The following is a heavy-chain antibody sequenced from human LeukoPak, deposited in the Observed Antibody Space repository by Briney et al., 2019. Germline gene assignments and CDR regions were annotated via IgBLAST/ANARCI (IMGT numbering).Heavy chain of an antibody. CDR2: ISSSSSYI. CDR3: ARDTAMAFDY. D-gene: IGHD5-18*01. CDR1: GFTFCSYS. Sequence: GGSLRLSCAASGFTFCSYSMNWVRQAPGKGLEWVSSISSSSSYIYYADSVKGRFTISRDNAKNSLYLQMDSLRAEDTAVYYCARDTAMAFDYWGQGTLVTVSS. J-gene: IGHJ4*02. V-gene: IGHV3-21*01.